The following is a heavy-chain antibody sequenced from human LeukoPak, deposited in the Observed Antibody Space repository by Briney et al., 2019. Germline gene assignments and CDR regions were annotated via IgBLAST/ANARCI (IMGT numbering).Heavy chain of an antibody. Sequence: GGSLKLSCAASGFTFSGSAMHWVRQASGKGLEWVGRIRSKANSYATAYAASVKGRFTISRDDSKNTAYLQMNSLKTEDTAVYYCTRLPRSITMVRGVILIYYYYYGMDVWGKGTTVTVSS. D-gene: IGHD3-10*01. J-gene: IGHJ6*04. V-gene: IGHV3-73*01. CDR1: GFTFSGSA. CDR2: IRSKANSYAT. CDR3: TRLPRSITMVRGVILIYYYYYGMDV.